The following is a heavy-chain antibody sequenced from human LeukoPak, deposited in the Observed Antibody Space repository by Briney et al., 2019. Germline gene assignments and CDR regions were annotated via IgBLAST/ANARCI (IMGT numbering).Heavy chain of an antibody. CDR1: GYTFTGYY. D-gene: IGHD6-13*01. CDR3: AREVSSSWYYYYGMDV. CDR2: INPNSGGT. J-gene: IGHJ6*02. V-gene: IGHV1-2*02. Sequence: ASVKVSCKASGYTFTGYYMHWVRQAPGQGLEWMAWINPNSGGTNYAQKFQGRVTMTRDTSISTAYMELSRLRSDDTAVYYCAREVSSSWYYYYGMDVWGQGTTVTVSS.